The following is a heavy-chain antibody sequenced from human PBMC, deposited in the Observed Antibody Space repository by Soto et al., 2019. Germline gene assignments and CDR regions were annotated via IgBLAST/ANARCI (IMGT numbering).Heavy chain of an antibody. CDR2: ISSNSDTI. D-gene: IGHD3-16*01. J-gene: IGHJ4*02. CDR3: AKAPEWGGTTTFHYFDS. CDR1: GFTADDYA. Sequence: EVQLVESGGGLVQPGRSLRLSCVASGFTADDYALHWVRQAPGKGLEGVSGISSNSDTIHYADSVKGRFTISRDNAKNTLFLQINSLRNRDTAVYYCAKAPEWGGTTTFHYFDSWGQGTLVTVSS. V-gene: IGHV3-9*02.